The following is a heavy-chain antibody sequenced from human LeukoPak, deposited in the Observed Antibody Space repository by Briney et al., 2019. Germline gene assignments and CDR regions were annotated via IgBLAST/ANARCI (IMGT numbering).Heavy chain of an antibody. D-gene: IGHD6-19*01. CDR3: ARGRRSSGWYYPPMPDFDY. CDR1: GGSFSGYY. V-gene: IGHV4-34*01. Sequence: PSETLSLTCAVYGGSFSGYYWSWIRQPPGKGLEWIGEINHSGSTNYNPSLKSRVTISVDTSKNQFSLKLSSVTAADTAVYYCARGRRSSGWYYPPMPDFDYWGQGTLVTVSS. J-gene: IGHJ4*02. CDR2: INHSGST.